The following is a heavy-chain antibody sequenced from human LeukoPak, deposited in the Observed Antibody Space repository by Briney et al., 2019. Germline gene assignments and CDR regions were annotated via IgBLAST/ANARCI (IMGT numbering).Heavy chain of an antibody. CDR2: ISGSGGST. V-gene: IGHV3-23*01. Sequence: GGSLRLSCAASGFTFSSYAMSWVRQAPGKGLEWVSAISGSGGSTYYADSVKGRFTISRDNSKSTLYIQMNSLRAEDTAVYYCARAKPKNMVRGLIMRRESRYYFDYWGQGTLVTVSS. J-gene: IGHJ4*02. CDR3: ARAKPKNMVRGLIMRRESRYYFDY. D-gene: IGHD3-10*01. CDR1: GFTFSSYA.